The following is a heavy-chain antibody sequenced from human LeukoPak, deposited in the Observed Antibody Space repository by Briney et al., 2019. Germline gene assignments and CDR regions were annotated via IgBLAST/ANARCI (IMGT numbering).Heavy chain of an antibody. D-gene: IGHD3-10*01. CDR2: IYHSGNT. CDR3: ARVEDGSGSYYEAY. CDR1: GVSISSSNW. V-gene: IGHV4-4*02. Sequence: PSGTLSLTCAVSGVSISSSNWWSWVRQPPGKGLEWIGEIYHSGNTNYNPSLKSRVTISVDKSKNQFSLKLTSVTAADTAVYYCARVEDGSGSYYEAYWGQGTLVTVSS. J-gene: IGHJ4*02.